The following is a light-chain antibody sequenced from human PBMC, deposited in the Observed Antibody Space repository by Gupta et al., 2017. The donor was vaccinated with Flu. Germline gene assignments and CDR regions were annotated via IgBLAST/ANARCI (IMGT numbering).Light chain of an antibody. CDR3: QQYKSYRA. CDR1: QSISRW. V-gene: IGKV1-5*03. J-gene: IGKJ1*01. CDR2: KAS. Sequence: SPSTMSASVGDRVTITCQASQSISRWLGWYQQKPGKATKLLIYKASSLEGGVPSRFSGSGSETEFTLTISSLQPDDSAKYYFQQYKSYRAFGHGTKVEIK.